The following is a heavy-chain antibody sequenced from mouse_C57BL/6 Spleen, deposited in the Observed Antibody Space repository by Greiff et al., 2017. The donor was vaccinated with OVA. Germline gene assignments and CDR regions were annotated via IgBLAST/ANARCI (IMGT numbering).Heavy chain of an antibody. D-gene: IGHD2-5*01. CDR1: GFTFSDYY. V-gene: IGHV5-12*01. J-gene: IGHJ4*01. CDR3: ASAYYSNYRAMDY. CDR2: ISNGGGST. Sequence: SGGGLVQPGGSLKLSCAASGFTFSDYYMYWVRQTPEKRLEWVAYISNGGGSTYYPDTVQGRFTISRDNAKNTLYLQMSRLKSEDTAMYYCASAYYSNYRAMDYWGQGTSVTVSS.